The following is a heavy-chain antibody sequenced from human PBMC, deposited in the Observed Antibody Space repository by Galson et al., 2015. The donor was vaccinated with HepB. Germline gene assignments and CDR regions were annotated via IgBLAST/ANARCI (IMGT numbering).Heavy chain of an antibody. V-gene: IGHV3-23*01. CDR2: ISGSGGST. Sequence: SLRLSCAASGFTFSSYAMSWVRQAPGKGLEWVTAISGSGGSTYYADSVKGRFNISRDNSKNTLYLQMNSLRAEDTAVYYCAKDTPAYGDDSVFDYWGQGTLVTVSS. D-gene: IGHD4-17*01. CDR3: AKDTPAYGDDSVFDY. J-gene: IGHJ4*02. CDR1: GFTFSSYA.